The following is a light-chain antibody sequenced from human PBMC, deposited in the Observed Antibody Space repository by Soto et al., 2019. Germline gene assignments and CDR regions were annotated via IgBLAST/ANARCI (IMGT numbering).Light chain of an antibody. CDR1: QAVGSY. Sequence: DIQMTQSPSSLSASVGDRLTITCRASQAVGSYLNWIQQKAGKPPKLLIYASSKLERGVPSRFRGTGSGTDFTLTVSSLQPEDFATYYCQQAYRAPWTFGQGTKVEV. J-gene: IGKJ1*01. CDR3: QQAYRAPWT. V-gene: IGKV1-39*01. CDR2: ASS.